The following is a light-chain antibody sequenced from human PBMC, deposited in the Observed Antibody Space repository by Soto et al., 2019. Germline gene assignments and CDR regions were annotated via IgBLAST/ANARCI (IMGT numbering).Light chain of an antibody. CDR3: TSYTSSSTPV. CDR2: EVS. J-gene: IGLJ1*01. Sequence: QSALTQPASVSGSPGQAITISCTGTSCDVGGYNYVSWYQQHPGKAPKLMIYEVSDRPSGVSDRFSGSKSGNTASLTISGLQAEDEADYYCTSYTSSSTPVFGTGTKVTVL. V-gene: IGLV2-14*01. CDR1: SCDVGGYNY.